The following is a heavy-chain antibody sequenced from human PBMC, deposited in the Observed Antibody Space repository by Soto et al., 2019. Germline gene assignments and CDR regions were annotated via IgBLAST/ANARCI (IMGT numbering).Heavy chain of an antibody. V-gene: IGHV3-49*03. CDR2: IRSKAYGGTT. CDR3: TRDDITMVRGVIITYMDV. D-gene: IGHD3-10*01. J-gene: IGHJ6*03. CDR1: GFTFGDYA. Sequence: GGSLRLSCTASGFTFGDYAMSWFRQAPGKGLEWVGFIRSKAYGGTTEYAASVKGRFTISRDDSKSIAYLQMNSLKTEDTAVYYCTRDDITMVRGVIITYMDVWGKGTTVTVSS.